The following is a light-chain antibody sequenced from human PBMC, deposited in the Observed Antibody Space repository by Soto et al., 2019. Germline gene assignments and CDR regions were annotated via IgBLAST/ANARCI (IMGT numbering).Light chain of an antibody. J-gene: IGLJ1*01. CDR3: LLSYNGPYV. V-gene: IGLV7-46*01. CDR2: DTT. CDR1: TGAVTNGHY. Sequence: QAVGTQEPSLTGSPGGTVTRTCGSSTGAVTNGHYPYWFQQKPGQAPRTLIYDTTNRHSWTPARFSGSLLGGKAALTLSGTQPEDEAEYYCLLSYNGPYVFGTGTKVTVL.